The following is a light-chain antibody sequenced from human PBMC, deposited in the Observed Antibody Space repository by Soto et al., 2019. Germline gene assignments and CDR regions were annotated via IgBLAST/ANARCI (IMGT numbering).Light chain of an antibody. V-gene: IGLV3-21*04. CDR2: YDS. Sequence: SYELTQPPAVSVAPGKTARITCGGNKIGSKSVHWYQQKPGQAPVVVIYYDSDRPSGIPERFSGSNSGDTATLTISRVEAGDEADYYCQLWDSRSDHPVFGGGTKLTVL. CDR1: KIGSKS. CDR3: QLWDSRSDHPV. J-gene: IGLJ2*01.